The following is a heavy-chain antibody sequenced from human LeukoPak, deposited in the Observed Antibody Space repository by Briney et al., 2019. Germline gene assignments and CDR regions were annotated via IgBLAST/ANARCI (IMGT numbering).Heavy chain of an antibody. J-gene: IGHJ4*02. V-gene: IGHV3-73*01. CDR2: IRSKANSYAT. CDR3: TRLDIVGATLFDY. CDR1: GFTFSGSA. Sequence: PGGSLRLSCAASGFTFSGSAMHWVRQASGKGLEWVGRIRSKANSYATAYAASVKGRFTISRDDSKNTAYLQMNSLKTEDTAVYYCTRLDIVGATLFDYWGQGTLVTVSS. D-gene: IGHD1-26*01.